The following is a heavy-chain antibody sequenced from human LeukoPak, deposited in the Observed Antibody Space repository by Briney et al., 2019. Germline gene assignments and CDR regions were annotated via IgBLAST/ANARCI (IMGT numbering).Heavy chain of an antibody. CDR3: ARTPVNGENWFDP. Sequence: ASVKVSCKASGGTFSSYAISWVRQAPGQGREWMGWISAYNGNTNYAQKLQGRVTMTTDTSTSTAYMELRSLRSDDTAVYYCARTPVNGENWFDPWGQGTLVTVSS. D-gene: IGHD2-8*01. J-gene: IGHJ5*02. CDR1: GGTFSSYA. CDR2: ISAYNGNT. V-gene: IGHV1-18*01.